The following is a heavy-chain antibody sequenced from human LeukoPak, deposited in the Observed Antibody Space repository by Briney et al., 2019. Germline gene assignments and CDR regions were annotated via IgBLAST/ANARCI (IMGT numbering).Heavy chain of an antibody. D-gene: IGHD3-9*01. CDR3: ARDGEYSYDILTGYLGTLDAFEP. CDR1: GGSISSGDYY. J-gene: IGHJ5*02. CDR2: IYYSGST. Sequence: SETLSLTCTVSGGSISSGDYYWSWIRQPPGKGLEWIGYIYYSGSTYYNPSLKSRVTMSVDTSKNQFSLKLSSVTAADTAVYYCARDGEYSYDILTGYLGTLDAFEPWGQGTLVTVSS. V-gene: IGHV4-30-4*08.